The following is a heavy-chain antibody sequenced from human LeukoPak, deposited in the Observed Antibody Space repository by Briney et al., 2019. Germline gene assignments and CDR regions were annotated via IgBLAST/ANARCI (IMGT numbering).Heavy chain of an antibody. CDR2: INAADGNT. CDR3: AREGYCSGGSCYGWFDP. V-gene: IGHV1-3*01. CDR1: GYTFTSYY. J-gene: IGHJ5*02. D-gene: IGHD2-15*01. Sequence: ASVKVSCKASGYTFTSYYMHWVRQAPGQGPEWMGWINAADGNTRYSQKFQGRVTITRDTSASTAYMELSSLRSEDTAVYYCAREGYCSGGSCYGWFDPWGQGTPVTVSS.